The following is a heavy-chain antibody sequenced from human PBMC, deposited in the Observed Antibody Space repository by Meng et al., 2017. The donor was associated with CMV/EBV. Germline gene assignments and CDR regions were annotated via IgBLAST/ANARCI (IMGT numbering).Heavy chain of an antibody. J-gene: IGHJ4*02. D-gene: IGHD2-2*01. Sequence: GESLKISYAASGFTFSSYEMNWVRQAPGKGLEWVSYISSSGSTIYHADSVKGRFTISRDNAKNSLYLQMNSLRAEDTAVYYCAINAYVVVPAATDYFDYWGQGTLVTVSS. CDR2: ISSSGSTI. CDR1: GFTFSSYE. CDR3: AINAYVVVPAATDYFDY. V-gene: IGHV3-48*03.